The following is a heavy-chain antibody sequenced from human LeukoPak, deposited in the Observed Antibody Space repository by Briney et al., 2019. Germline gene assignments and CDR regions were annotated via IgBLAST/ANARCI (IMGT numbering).Heavy chain of an antibody. CDR2: INHSGST. CDR1: GGSFSGYY. Sequence: KTSETLSLTCAVYGGSFSGYYWSWIRQPPGKGLEWIGEINHSGSTNYNPSLKSRVTISVDTSKNQFSLKLSSVTAADTAVYYCAREIVVVPAAIWGYYYYYMDVWGKGTTVTVSS. J-gene: IGHJ6*03. CDR3: AREIVVVPAAIWGYYYYYMDV. V-gene: IGHV4-34*01. D-gene: IGHD2-2*02.